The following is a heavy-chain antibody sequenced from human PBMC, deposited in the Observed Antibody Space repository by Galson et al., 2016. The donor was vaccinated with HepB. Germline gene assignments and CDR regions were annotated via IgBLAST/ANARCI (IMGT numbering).Heavy chain of an antibody. CDR2: IFWDDTK. V-gene: IGHV2-5*02. CDR1: GFSLFTHGVG. Sequence: PALVKPTQTLTLTCSFSGFSLFTHGVGVGWIRQPPGKALEWLSLIFWDDTKRYSPSLKSRLTVTKGTSEDQVVLTLTNTDPADTATYFCAHETYCGGDCYPTYDFDYWGQGTLVTVSS. CDR3: AHETYCGGDCYPTYDFDY. D-gene: IGHD2-21*01. J-gene: IGHJ4*02.